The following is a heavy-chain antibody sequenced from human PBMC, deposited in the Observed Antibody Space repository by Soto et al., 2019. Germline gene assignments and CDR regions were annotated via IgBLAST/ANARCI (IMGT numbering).Heavy chain of an antibody. V-gene: IGHV2-70*04. CDR2: IDWDDDK. Sequence: GSGPTLVNPTQTLTLTCTFSGFSLSTSGMRVSWIRQPPGKALEWLARIDWDDDKFYSTSLKTRLTISKDTSKNQVVLTMTNMDPVDTATYYCARTPPGSSGYYADAFDIWGQGTMVTVSS. D-gene: IGHD3-22*01. CDR1: GFSLSTSGMR. J-gene: IGHJ3*02. CDR3: ARTPPGSSGYYADAFDI.